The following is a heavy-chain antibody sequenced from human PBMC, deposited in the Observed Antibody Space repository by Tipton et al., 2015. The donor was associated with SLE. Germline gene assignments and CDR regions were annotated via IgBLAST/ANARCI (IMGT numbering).Heavy chain of an antibody. CDR2: IRYDGSNK. CDR3: AKDLGLRYGRYFPEY. D-gene: IGHD1-1*01. CDR1: GFTFSSYG. J-gene: IGHJ4*02. V-gene: IGHV3-30*02. Sequence: SGFTFSSYGMHWVRQAPGKGLEWVAFIRYDGSNKYYADSVKGRFTISRDNSKNTLYLQMNSLRAEDTAVYYCAKDLGLRYGRYFPEYWGQGTLVTVSS.